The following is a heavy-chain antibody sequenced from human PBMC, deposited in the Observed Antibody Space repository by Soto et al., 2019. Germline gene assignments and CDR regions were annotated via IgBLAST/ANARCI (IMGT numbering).Heavy chain of an antibody. CDR1: GDSISSSNW. J-gene: IGHJ4*02. CDR3: ARVRAGCSTTSCYLED. Sequence: QVQLQGSGPGLVKPSGILSLTCTVSGDSISSSNWWNWVRQAPGKGLEWIGETHPRGSTNYHPSLKSRVIISVDKSKNQFSLILSSVTAADTAVYFCARVRAGCSTTSCYLEDWGRGILVTVSS. D-gene: IGHD2-2*01. V-gene: IGHV4-4*02. CDR2: THPRGST.